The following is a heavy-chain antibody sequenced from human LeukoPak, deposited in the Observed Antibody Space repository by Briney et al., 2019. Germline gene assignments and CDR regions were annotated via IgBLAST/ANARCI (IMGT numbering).Heavy chain of an antibody. V-gene: IGHV4-59*01. J-gene: IGHJ6*03. CDR2: IYYSGST. CDR3: ARDVQLGSYYYYMDV. CDR1: GGCISSYY. D-gene: IGHD1-1*01. Sequence: SETLSLTCTVSGGCISSYYWSWIRQPPGKGLERIGYIYYSGSTNYNPSLKSRVTISVDTSKNQFSLKLSSVTAADTAVYYCARDVQLGSYYYYMDVWGKGTTVTVSS.